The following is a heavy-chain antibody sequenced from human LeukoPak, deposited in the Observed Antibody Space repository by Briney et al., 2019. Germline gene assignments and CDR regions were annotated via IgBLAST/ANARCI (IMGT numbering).Heavy chain of an antibody. D-gene: IGHD6-13*01. CDR1: GYSISSGYY. CDR2: IYHSGST. J-gene: IGHJ4*02. CDR3: ARDQQLPDY. Sequence: SETLSLTCTVSGYSISSGYYWGWIRQPPGKGLEWIGSIYHSGSTYYNPSLKSRVTISVDTSKNQFSLKLSSVTAADTAVYYCARDQQLPDYWGQGTLVTVSS. V-gene: IGHV4-38-2*02.